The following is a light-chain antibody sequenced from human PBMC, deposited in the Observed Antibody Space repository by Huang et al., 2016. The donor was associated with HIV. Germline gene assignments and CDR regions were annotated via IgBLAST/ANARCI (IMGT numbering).Light chain of an antibody. CDR2: AAS. J-gene: IGKJ5*01. CDR3: QESYSTPSVT. Sequence: DIQMTHSPSSLSASVGDRVTMTCRASQSISSYLNWYQQKPGKSPKLLIYAASSLQSGVPSRFSGSGSGTDFTLTISSLQPEDSATYYCQESYSTPSVTFGQGTRLEIK. CDR1: QSISSY. V-gene: IGKV1-39*01.